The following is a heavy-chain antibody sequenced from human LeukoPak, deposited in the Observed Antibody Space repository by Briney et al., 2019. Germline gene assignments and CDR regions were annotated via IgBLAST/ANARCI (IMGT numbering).Heavy chain of an antibody. CDR3: ARGVEYYDSSGYVYYFDY. Sequence: WASVKVSCKASGYTFTSYGISWVRQAPGQGLEWMGWISAYNGNTNYAQKLQGRVTMTTDTSTSTAYMELRSLRSDDTAVYYCARGVEYYDSSGYVYYFDYWGQGTLVTVSS. CDR2: ISAYNGNT. D-gene: IGHD3-22*01. CDR1: GYTFTSYG. V-gene: IGHV1-18*01. J-gene: IGHJ4*02.